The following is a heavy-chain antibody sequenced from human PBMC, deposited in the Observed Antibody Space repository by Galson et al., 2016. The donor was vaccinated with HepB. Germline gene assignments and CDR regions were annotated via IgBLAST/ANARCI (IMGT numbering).Heavy chain of an antibody. D-gene: IGHD4-17*01. CDR3: ARGDYGDYAGY. Sequence: SVKVSCKASGYTFTSYSMHWVRQAPGQGLEWMGWINAANGNTKYSQKFQGRLTITRDTSASTDYMEMSSLRSEDTAVYYCARGDYGDYAGYWGQGTLVTVSS. CDR2: INAANGNT. CDR1: GYTFTSYS. J-gene: IGHJ4*02. V-gene: IGHV1-3*01.